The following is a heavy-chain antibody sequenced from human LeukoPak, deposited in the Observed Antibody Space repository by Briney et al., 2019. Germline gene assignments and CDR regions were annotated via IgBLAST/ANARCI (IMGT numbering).Heavy chain of an antibody. V-gene: IGHV3-7*01. CDR1: RFTFRSYW. Sequence: GSLRLSCAASRFTFRSYWMGWVRQAPGKGLEWVANIKPDGSGKYYVDSVKGRFTISRDNARSSLYLQMNSLRVEESAVYYCARGEAGAFDIWGQGTMVIVSP. CDR2: IKPDGSGK. D-gene: IGHD1-26*01. J-gene: IGHJ3*02. CDR3: ARGEAGAFDI.